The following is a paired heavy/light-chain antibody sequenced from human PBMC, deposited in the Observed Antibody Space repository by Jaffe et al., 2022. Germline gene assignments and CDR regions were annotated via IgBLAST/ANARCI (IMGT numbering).Heavy chain of an antibody. CDR3: ARDQYDYIWGSYRSRDAFDI. CDR2: ISAYNGNT. J-gene: IGHJ3*02. CDR1: GYTFTSYG. Sequence: QVQLVQSGAEVKKPGASVKVSCKASGYTFTSYGISWVRQAPGQGLEWMGWISAYNGNTNYAQKLQGRVTMTTDTSTSTAYMELRSLRSDDTAVYYCARDQYDYIWGSYRSRDAFDIWGQGTMVTVSS. V-gene: IGHV1-18*01. D-gene: IGHD3-16*02.
Light chain of an antibody. Sequence: DIVMTQSPDSLAVSLGERATINCKSSQSVLYSSNNKNYLAWYQQKPGQPPKLLIYWASTRESGVPDRFSGSGSGTDFTLTISSLQAEDVAVYYCQQYYSTPVTFGPGTKVDIK. V-gene: IGKV4-1*01. CDR1: QSVLYSSNNKNY. J-gene: IGKJ3*01. CDR3: QQYYSTPVT. CDR2: WAS.